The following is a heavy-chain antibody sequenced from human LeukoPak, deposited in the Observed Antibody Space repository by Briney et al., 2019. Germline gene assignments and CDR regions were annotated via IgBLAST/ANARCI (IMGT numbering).Heavy chain of an antibody. D-gene: IGHD3-22*01. CDR3: ARAGHYYDSSGPVGY. V-gene: IGHV3-30*03. CDR2: ISYDGSNK. J-gene: IGHJ4*02. Sequence: PGGSLRLSCAASGFTFSSYSMNWVRQAPGKGLEWVAVISYDGSNKYYADSVKGRFTISRDNAKNSLYLQMNSLRAEDTAVYYCARAGHYYDSSGPVGYWGQGTLVTVSS. CDR1: GFTFSSYS.